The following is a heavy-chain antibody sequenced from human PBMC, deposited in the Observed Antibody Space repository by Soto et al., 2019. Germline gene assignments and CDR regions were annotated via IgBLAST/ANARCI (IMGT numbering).Heavy chain of an antibody. D-gene: IGHD3-16*01. V-gene: IGHV3-7*01. CDR3: ARDHERYVRYFQQ. J-gene: IGHJ1*01. Sequence: GGSLRLSCAPSGFTFSSYWMSWVRQAPGKGLEWVANIKGDGSEKYYVDSVKGRFTISRNNAKNSLYLQMNSLRAEDTAVYYCARDHERYVRYFQQWGQGTLVTVSS. CDR2: IKGDGSEK. CDR1: GFTFSSYW.